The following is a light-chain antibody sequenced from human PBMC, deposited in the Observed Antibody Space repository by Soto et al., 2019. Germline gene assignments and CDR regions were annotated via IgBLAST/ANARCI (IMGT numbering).Light chain of an antibody. CDR3: HQYNDWPPA. V-gene: IGKV3-15*01. CDR2: DAS. J-gene: IGKJ1*01. Sequence: EIVMTQSPRTLSVSPGERATLSCRASQSVSSNVAWYQQKPGQAPRLLIYDASTRATGIPARFSGSGSGTEFTLTISSLQSEDFAVFYCHQYNDWPPAFGQGTKVDIK. CDR1: QSVSSN.